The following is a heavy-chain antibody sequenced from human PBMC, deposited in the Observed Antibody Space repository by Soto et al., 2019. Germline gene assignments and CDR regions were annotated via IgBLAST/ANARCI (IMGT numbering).Heavy chain of an antibody. CDR3: AKALEGYSYGYAFDC. CDR2: ITDSGDST. Sequence: GGSLRLSCAATGFTFATYAMNWVRQAPGKGLEWVSAITDSGDSTFYADSVKGRFTISRDNSKNTLYLQMNSLRAEDTAVYYCAKALEGYSYGYAFDCWGQGSLVTVSS. V-gene: IGHV3-23*01. CDR1: GFTFATYA. D-gene: IGHD5-18*01. J-gene: IGHJ4*02.